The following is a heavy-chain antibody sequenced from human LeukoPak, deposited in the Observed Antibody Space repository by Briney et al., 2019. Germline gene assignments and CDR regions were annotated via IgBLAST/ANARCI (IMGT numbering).Heavy chain of an antibody. V-gene: IGHV3-30*02. CDR2: IRYDGSNK. J-gene: IGHJ4*02. D-gene: IGHD2-2*01. Sequence: PGGSLRLSCAASGFTFSSYGMHWVRQAPGKGLEWVAFIRYDGSNKYYADSVKGRFTISRDNSKNTLYLQMNSLRAEDTAVYYCAKKWCSSTICSTWDYFDYWGQGTLVTVSS. CDR1: GFTFSSYG. CDR3: AKKWCSSTICSTWDYFDY.